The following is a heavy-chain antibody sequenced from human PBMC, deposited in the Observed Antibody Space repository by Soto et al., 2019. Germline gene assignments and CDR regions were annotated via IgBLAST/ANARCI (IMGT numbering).Heavy chain of an antibody. Sequence: SETLSLTCTVSGGSISSYDWSWIRQPPGKGLEWIGFIYYSGSTNYNPSLKSRVTISVDTSKNQFSLKLSSVTAADTAVYYCARARCSGGSCYPELDPWGQGTLVTVSS. CDR1: GGSISSYD. V-gene: IGHV4-59*01. CDR2: IYYSGST. J-gene: IGHJ5*02. D-gene: IGHD2-15*01. CDR3: ARARCSGGSCYPELDP.